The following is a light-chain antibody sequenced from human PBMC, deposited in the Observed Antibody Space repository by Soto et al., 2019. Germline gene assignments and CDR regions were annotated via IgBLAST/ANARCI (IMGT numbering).Light chain of an antibody. CDR2: DAS. CDR1: QSVTSI. CDR3: QQYHNWPPT. Sequence: EIVLTQSPVTLSLSPGERATLSCRASQSVTSILAWYQQKPGQTPGLLIYDASTRATGIPARFSGSGSGAEFTLTISILQSDDVVVYFCQQYHNWPPTFGQGTKVDI. J-gene: IGKJ1*01. V-gene: IGKV3-15*01.